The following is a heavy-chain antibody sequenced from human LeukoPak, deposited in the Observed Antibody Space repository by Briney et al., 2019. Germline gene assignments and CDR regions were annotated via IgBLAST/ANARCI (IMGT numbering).Heavy chain of an antibody. J-gene: IGHJ3*02. CDR3: ARAATYYDFWSGYQLDAFDI. D-gene: IGHD3-3*01. V-gene: IGHV4-59*01. CDR2: IYYSGRT. Sequence: SETLSLTCTVSGGSISSYYWSWIRQPPGKGLEWIGYIYYSGRTNYNPSLKSRVTISVDTSKNQFSLKLSSVTAADTAVYYCARAATYYDFWSGYQLDAFDIWGQGTMVTVSS. CDR1: GGSISSYY.